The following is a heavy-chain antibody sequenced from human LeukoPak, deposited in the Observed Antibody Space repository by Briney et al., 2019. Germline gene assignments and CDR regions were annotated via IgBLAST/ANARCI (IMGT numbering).Heavy chain of an antibody. CDR1: GGSISSGGYY. CDR3: ARDRPHTNYYYHGMDV. CDR2: IYYSGST. D-gene: IGHD3-3*01. Sequence: SETLSLTCTVSGGSISSGGYYWSWIRQHPGKGLEWIGYIYYSGSTYYNPSLKSRVTISVDTSKNQFSLKLSSVTAADTAVYYCARDRPHTNYYYHGMDVWGQGTTVTVSS. V-gene: IGHV4-31*03. J-gene: IGHJ6*02.